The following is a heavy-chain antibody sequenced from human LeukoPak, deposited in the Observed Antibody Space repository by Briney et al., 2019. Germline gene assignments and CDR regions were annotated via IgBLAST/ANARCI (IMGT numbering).Heavy chain of an antibody. J-gene: IGHJ5*02. D-gene: IGHD6-19*01. CDR3: KGIAVAALGGWFDP. CDR2: IYYSGST. Sequence: PSETLSLTCAVSGGSISSGGYSWSWIRQPPGKGLEWIGYIYYSGSTYYNPSLKSRVTISVDTSKNQFSLKLTSVTAADTAVYYCKGIAVAALGGWFDPWGQGTLVTVSS. V-gene: IGHV4-30-4*07. CDR1: GGSISSGGYS.